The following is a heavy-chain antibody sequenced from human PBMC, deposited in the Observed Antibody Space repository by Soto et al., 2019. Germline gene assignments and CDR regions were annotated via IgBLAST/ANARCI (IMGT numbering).Heavy chain of an antibody. CDR2: ITPIFGTA. V-gene: IGHV1-69*01. D-gene: IGHD3-22*01. CDR1: GGTFSRYA. J-gene: IGHJ4*02. Sequence: QVQLIQSGAEVKKPGSSVKVSCKAYGGTFSRYAISWVRQAPGQGLEWMGGITPIFGTANYAQKFQGRVAITADECTRTSYMELRSLRSGDTAVYYCARGWGYDTSDYYYAYWGQGTLITVSS. CDR3: ARGWGYDTSDYYYAY.